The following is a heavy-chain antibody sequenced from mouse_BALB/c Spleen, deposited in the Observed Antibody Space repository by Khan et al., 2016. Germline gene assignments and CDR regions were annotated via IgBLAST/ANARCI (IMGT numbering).Heavy chain of an antibody. CDR1: GYSITSDYA. V-gene: IGHV3-2*02. CDR3: ARSTPATRLFAY. J-gene: IGHJ3*01. D-gene: IGHD1-2*01. CDR2: ISYSGST. Sequence: EVQLQESGPGLVKPSQSLSLTCTVTGYSITSDYAWYWIRQLAGNKLEWMGYISYSGSTSYNPSLKSRISITRDTSKNQFFLQLNSMTTEDTATYYCARSTPATRLFAYWCQGTMVTVAA.